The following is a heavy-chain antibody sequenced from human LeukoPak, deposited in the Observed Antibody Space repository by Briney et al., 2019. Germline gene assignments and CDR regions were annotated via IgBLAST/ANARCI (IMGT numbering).Heavy chain of an antibody. CDR2: INGSGGST. D-gene: IGHD3-22*01. CDR3: APEDYYYDISSYYFF. Sequence: GSLSLSCAASGFTFSSYAMSWVRQAPGKGVEWVSVINGSGGSTYYADSVKGRFTISRDNSRNTLYLQMNSLRAEDTAVYYCAPEDYYYDISSYYFFWGQGTLVTVSS. V-gene: IGHV3-23*01. J-gene: IGHJ4*02. CDR1: GFTFSSYA.